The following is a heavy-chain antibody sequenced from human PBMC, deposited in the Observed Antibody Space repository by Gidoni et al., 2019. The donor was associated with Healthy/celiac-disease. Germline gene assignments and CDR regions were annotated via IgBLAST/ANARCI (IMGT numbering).Heavy chain of an antibody. CDR1: GGSTSSGSYY. J-gene: IGHJ4*02. D-gene: IGHD2-8*02. V-gene: IGHV4-61*02. Sequence: QVQLQESGPGLVKPSQTLSLTCTVSGGSTSSGSYYWSWIRQPAGKGLEWIGRIYTSGSTNYNPSLKSRVTISVDTSKNQFSLKLSSVTAADTAVYYCARDDSTGNGAYAFWGQGTLVTVSS. CDR3: ARDDSTGNGAYAF. CDR2: IYTSGST.